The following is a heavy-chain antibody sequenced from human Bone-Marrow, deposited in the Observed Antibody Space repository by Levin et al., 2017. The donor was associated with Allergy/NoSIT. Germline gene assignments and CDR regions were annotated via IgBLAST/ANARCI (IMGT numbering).Heavy chain of an antibody. D-gene: IGHD3-10*01. CDR3: ASLSYYYGAGTHPDEDY. Sequence: PSETLSLTCSVSGASITSGDHYWSWIRQSPGKGLEWIGYIYYSGSTYYNPSLMTRITISLDPSKNHFSLKLRSVTGADTAVYYCASLSYYYGAGTHPDEDYWGQGALVIVSS. CDR1: GASITSGDHY. J-gene: IGHJ4*02. CDR2: IYYSGST. V-gene: IGHV4-30-4*01.